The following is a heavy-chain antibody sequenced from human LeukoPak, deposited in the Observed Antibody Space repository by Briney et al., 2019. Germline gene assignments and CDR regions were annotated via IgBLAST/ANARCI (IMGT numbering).Heavy chain of an antibody. Sequence: RPSETLSLTCALYGESLNIYYWPWLRHSPGKGLGWIGEVNHRGSTNLNASLKSRVTLSVDTSKHQFSLMLTSVTASDAAVYYCASSVGSTDYWGQGTLVTVSS. V-gene: IGHV4-34*01. CDR3: ASSVGSTDY. J-gene: IGHJ4*02. D-gene: IGHD1-26*01. CDR1: GESLNIYY. CDR2: VNHRGST.